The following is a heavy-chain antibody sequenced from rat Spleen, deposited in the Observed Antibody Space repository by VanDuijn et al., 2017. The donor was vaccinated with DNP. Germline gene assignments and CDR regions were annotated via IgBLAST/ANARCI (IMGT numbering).Heavy chain of an antibody. V-gene: IGHV5-25*01. CDR2: ISTSGGST. D-gene: IGHD4-3*01. CDR1: GFTFSNYD. Sequence: EVQLVESGGGLVQPGRSLKLSCAASGFTFSNYDMAWVRQAPTKGLEWVAPISTSGGSTYYRDSVKGRFTVSRDNAKSTLYLQMDSLRSEDTATYYCARWNSGHFDYWGQGVMVTVSS. J-gene: IGHJ2*01. CDR3: ARWNSGHFDY.